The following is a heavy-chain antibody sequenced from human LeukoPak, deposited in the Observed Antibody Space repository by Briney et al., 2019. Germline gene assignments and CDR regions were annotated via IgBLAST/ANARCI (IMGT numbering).Heavy chain of an antibody. CDR3: ARYHYYYGSGSYTY. J-gene: IGHJ4*02. CDR2: IIPILGIT. D-gene: IGHD3-10*01. CDR1: GCTFSIYS. V-gene: IGHV1-69*02. Sequence: ASVTVSFKSSGCTFSIYSISWVRQGPGQGLEWMGRIIPILGITNYAQKFQGRVTITTDKSTTTAYMELRNLRSEDTAVYYCARYHYYYGSGSYTYWGQGTLVTVSS.